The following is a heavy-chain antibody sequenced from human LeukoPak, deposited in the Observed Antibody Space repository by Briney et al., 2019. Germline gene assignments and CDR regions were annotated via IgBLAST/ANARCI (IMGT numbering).Heavy chain of an antibody. D-gene: IGHD1-26*01. CDR1: GFYFSTYA. J-gene: IGHJ4*02. CDR2: IGGGDT. V-gene: IGHV3-23*01. CDR3: AKDGQSFNSMWDYLDS. Sequence: QSGGSLRLSCAASGFYFSTYAMSWVRQAPGKGLEWVSGIGGGDTHYAYSVKGRFTISRDNSKSTVELHMSSLRVEDTAVYYCAKDGQSFNSMWDYLDSWGRGTLVTVSS.